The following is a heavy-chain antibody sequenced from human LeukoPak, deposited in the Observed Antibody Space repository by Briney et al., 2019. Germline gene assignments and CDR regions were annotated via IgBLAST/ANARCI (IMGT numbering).Heavy chain of an antibody. D-gene: IGHD1-26*01. Sequence: GGSLQISCQGSGYSFTSYWIGWVRQMPGKGLEWMGIIYPGDSDTRYSPSFQGQVTISADKSISIAYLQWSSLKASDTAMYYCARLGGSSWYYFDYWGQGTLVTVSS. CDR3: ARLGGSSWYYFDY. CDR2: IYPGDSDT. CDR1: GYSFTSYW. V-gene: IGHV5-51*01. J-gene: IGHJ4*02.